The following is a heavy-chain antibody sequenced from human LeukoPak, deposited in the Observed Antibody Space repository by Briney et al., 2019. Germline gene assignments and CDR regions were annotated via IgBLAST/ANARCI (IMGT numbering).Heavy chain of an antibody. CDR2: MNPNSGNT. CDR3: ARRDNFHDAFDI. Sequence: GASVKVSCKASVYTFTSYDINWVRQATGQGLEWMGWMNPNSGNTGYAQKFQGRGTMTRNTSISTDYMELSSLRSEDTAVYYCARRDNFHDAFDIWGQGTMVTVSS. CDR1: VYTFTSYD. D-gene: IGHD3-9*01. V-gene: IGHV1-8*01. J-gene: IGHJ3*02.